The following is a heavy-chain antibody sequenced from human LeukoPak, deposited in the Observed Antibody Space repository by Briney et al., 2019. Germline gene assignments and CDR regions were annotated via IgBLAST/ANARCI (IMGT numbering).Heavy chain of an antibody. D-gene: IGHD3-10*01. CDR2: TSSDLNVK. CDR1: GFAFRKYV. CDR3: AREGYYASAGRPSLYFDY. J-gene: IGHJ4*02. Sequence: GGSLALSCAASGFAFRKYVIQWVRQSPGKGREWVAVTSSDLNVKLYADSVKGRFTISRDNSRSTLYLQMNSLRPEDTAIYYCAREGYYASAGRPSLYFDYWGQGTLVTVSS. V-gene: IGHV3-30-3*01.